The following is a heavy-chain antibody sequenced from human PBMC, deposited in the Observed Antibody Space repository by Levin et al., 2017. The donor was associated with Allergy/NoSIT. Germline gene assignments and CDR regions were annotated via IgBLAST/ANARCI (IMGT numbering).Heavy chain of an antibody. CDR2: IRYSGTT. D-gene: IGHD3-22*01. J-gene: IGHJ4*02. Sequence: SPTLSLTCTVSGGSISPYSWTWIRQSPGKGLDWIGYIRYSGTTSYNPSLEGRLTISLDTSKSQFSLRLSSVTDADTAMYYCARGHFDTRGYSNALEYWGQGILVTVSS. V-gene: IGHV4-59*03. CDR3: ARGHFDTRGYSNALEY. CDR1: GGSISPYS.